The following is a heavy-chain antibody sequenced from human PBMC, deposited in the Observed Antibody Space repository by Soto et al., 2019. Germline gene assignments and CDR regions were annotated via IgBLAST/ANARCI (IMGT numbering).Heavy chain of an antibody. V-gene: IGHV1-69*06. CDR3: ARVLYDILPGYFVAGMDV. CDR1: GGTFSSYA. CDR2: IIPIFGTA. D-gene: IGHD3-9*01. J-gene: IGHJ6*02. Sequence: QVQLVQSGAEVKKPGSSVKVSCKASGGTFSSYAISWVRQAPGQGLEWMGGIIPIFGTANYAQKFQGRVTITADKATSTAYMELSSLRSEDTAVYYCARVLYDILPGYFVAGMDVWGQGTTVTVSS.